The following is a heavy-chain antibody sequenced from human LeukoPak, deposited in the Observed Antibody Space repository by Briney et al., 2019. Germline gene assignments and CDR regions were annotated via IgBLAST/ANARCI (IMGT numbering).Heavy chain of an antibody. D-gene: IGHD5-18*01. J-gene: IGHJ4*02. CDR1: GFTFSSYA. Sequence: PGGSLRLSCAASGFTFSSYAMHWVRQAPGKGLEWVAVISYDGSNKYYADSVKGRFTISRDNSKNTLYLQMNSLRAEDTAVYYCARVNSGYSYGYGGYYFDYWGQGTLVTVSS. CDR2: ISYDGSNK. V-gene: IGHV3-30-3*01. CDR3: ARVNSGYSYGYGGYYFDY.